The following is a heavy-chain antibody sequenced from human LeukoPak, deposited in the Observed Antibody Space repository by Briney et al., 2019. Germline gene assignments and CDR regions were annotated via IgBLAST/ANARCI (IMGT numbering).Heavy chain of an antibody. J-gene: IGHJ6*02. CDR3: ARIVAAPLKTYYYYGMDV. CDR2: IYYSGST. CDR1: GGSISSYY. Sequence: SETLSLTCTVSGGSISSYYWSWIRQPPGKGLEWIGYIYYSGSTNYNPSLKSRVTISVDTSKNQFSLKLSSVTAADTAVYYCARIVAAPLKTYYYYGMDVWGQGTTVTVSS. D-gene: IGHD6-13*01. V-gene: IGHV4-59*12.